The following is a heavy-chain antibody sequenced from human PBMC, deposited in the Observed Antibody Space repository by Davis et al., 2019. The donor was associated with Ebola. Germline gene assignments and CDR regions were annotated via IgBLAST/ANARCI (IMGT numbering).Heavy chain of an antibody. CDR1: GYTFTSYY. V-gene: IGHV1-8*01. D-gene: IGHD5-18*01. CDR2: MNPNSGNT. Sequence: ASVKVSCKASGYTFTSYYIHWVRQATGQGLEWMGWMNPNSGNTGYAQKFQGRVTMTRNTSISTAYMELSSLRSEDTAVYYCARGSQDTTIFLDFIYWGQGTLVTVSS. J-gene: IGHJ4*02. CDR3: ARGSQDTTIFLDFIY.